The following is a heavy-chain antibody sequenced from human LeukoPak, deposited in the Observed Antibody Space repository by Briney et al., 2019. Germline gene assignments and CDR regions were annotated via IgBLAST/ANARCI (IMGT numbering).Heavy chain of an antibody. D-gene: IGHD1-26*01. CDR1: GDSVSSDSAA. CDR2: TYYRSKWYY. CDR3: ARDPVGGSTIFDF. Sequence: NLSQTLSLTCAISGDSVSSDSAAWNWIRQSPSRGLEWLGRTYYRSKWYYDYALAVKRRITINPDTSKNQFSLHLNSVTPEDTAVYFCARDPVGGSTIFDFWGQGTLVTVSS. V-gene: IGHV6-1*01. J-gene: IGHJ4*02.